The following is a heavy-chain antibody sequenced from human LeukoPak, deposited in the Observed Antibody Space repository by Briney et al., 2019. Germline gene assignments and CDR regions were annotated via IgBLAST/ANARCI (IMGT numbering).Heavy chain of an antibody. J-gene: IGHJ4*02. CDR2: IRSKAYGGTT. CDR3: TRALVGGITIFGVVIIGPYFDY. D-gene: IGHD3-3*01. V-gene: IGHV3-49*03. Sequence: GGSLRLSCTASGFTFGDYAMSWFRQAPGKGLEWVGFIRSKAYGGTTEYAASVKGRFTISRDDSKSIAYLQMNSLKTEDTAVYHCTRALVGGITIFGVVIIGPYFDYWGQGTLVTVSS. CDR1: GFTFGDYA.